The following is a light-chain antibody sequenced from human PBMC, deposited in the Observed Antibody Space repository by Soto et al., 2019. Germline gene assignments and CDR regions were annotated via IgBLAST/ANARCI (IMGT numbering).Light chain of an antibody. CDR2: GAC. CDR3: QQRSNWL. V-gene: IGKV3D-20*02. J-gene: IGKJ3*01. Sequence: EIVLTQSPGTLSVSPGERATLSCWASQSVSSSFVAWYQQKPGQAPRLLIYGACSRAAGIADRLSGSGSGTASTLTISRLEPEDFAVYYGQQRSNWLFGPGTRWI. CDR1: QSVSSSF.